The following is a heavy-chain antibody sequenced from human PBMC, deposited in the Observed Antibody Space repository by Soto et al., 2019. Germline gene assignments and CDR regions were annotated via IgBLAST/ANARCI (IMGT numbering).Heavy chain of an antibody. Sequence: LRLSCAASGFTFSSYAMSWVRQAPGKGLEWVSAISGSGGSTYYADSVKGRFTISRDNSKNTLYLQMNSLRAEDTAVYYCAKVRAVVPAAPLDYWGQGTLVTVSS. CDR1: GFTFSSYA. D-gene: IGHD2-2*01. CDR3: AKVRAVVPAAPLDY. J-gene: IGHJ4*02. V-gene: IGHV3-23*01. CDR2: ISGSGGST.